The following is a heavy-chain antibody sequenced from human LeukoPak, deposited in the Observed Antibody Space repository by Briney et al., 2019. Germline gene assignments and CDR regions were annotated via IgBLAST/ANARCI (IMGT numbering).Heavy chain of an antibody. CDR2: ISSTSIYI. Sequence: GGSLRLSCAASGFTFNSYSMNWVRQTPGKGLEWVSSISSTSIYIYYADSVKGRFTISRDNAKSSVYLQMNSLRAEDTAVYYCARGSGTEGLDYWGQGTLVTVSS. J-gene: IGHJ4*02. D-gene: IGHD5-12*01. CDR1: GFTFNSYS. CDR3: ARGSGTEGLDY. V-gene: IGHV3-21*01.